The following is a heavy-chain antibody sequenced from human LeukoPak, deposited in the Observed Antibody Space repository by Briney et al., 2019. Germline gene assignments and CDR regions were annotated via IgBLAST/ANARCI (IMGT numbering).Heavy chain of an antibody. V-gene: IGHV3-23*01. D-gene: IGHD4-23*01. CDR2: ISGSGGST. CDR3: AKDRNDYGGNSPYFDY. CDR1: GFTFSSYA. Sequence: GGSLRLSCAASGFTFSSYAMSWVRQARGRGRVWVSAISGSGGSTYYADSVKGRFTISRDNSKNTLYLQMNSLRAEDTAVYYCAKDRNDYGGNSPYFDYWGQGTLVTVSS. J-gene: IGHJ4*02.